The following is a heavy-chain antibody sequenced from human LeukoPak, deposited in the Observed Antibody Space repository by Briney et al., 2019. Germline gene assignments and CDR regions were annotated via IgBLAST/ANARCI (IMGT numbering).Heavy chain of an antibody. Sequence: GGSLRLSCAASGFTFDDYGMSWVRQAPGKGLEWVSGINWNGGSTGYADSVKGRFTISRDNAKNSLYLQMNSLRAEDTAFYYCARGRGYSGYDSLYYMDVWGKGTRSPSP. CDR3: ARGRGYSGYDSLYYMDV. CDR1: GFTFDDYG. J-gene: IGHJ6*03. D-gene: IGHD5-12*01. V-gene: IGHV3-20*04. CDR2: INWNGGST.